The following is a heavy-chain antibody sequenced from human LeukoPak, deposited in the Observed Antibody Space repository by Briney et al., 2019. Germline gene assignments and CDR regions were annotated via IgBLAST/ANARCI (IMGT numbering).Heavy chain of an antibody. CDR1: GYTFTSYG. CDR2: IGAYNGNT. J-gene: IGHJ6*03. Sequence: ASVKVSCKASGYTFTSYGISWVRQAPGQGLEWMGWIGAYNGNTNYAQKFQGRVTMTRDTSISTAYMELSRLRSDDTAVYYCARVQMSLGREDYYYYYMDVWGKGTTVTVSS. CDR3: ARVQMSLGREDYYYYYMDV. D-gene: IGHD5-24*01. V-gene: IGHV1-18*01.